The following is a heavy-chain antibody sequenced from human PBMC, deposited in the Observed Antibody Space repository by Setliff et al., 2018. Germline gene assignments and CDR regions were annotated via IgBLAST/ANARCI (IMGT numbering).Heavy chain of an antibody. CDR2: IYYSGST. J-gene: IGHJ2*01. Sequence: SETLSLTCTVSDVSISSSSFYWAWIRQPPGKGLEWIGSIYYSGSTYYNPSLTSRVTISVDTSNNQFSLNLRSVTAADTAVYYCATRTYYDSNGYYYDLNWYFDLWGRGTLVTVSS. D-gene: IGHD3-22*01. CDR3: ATRTYYDSNGYYYDLNWYFDL. CDR1: DVSISSSSFY. V-gene: IGHV4-39*01.